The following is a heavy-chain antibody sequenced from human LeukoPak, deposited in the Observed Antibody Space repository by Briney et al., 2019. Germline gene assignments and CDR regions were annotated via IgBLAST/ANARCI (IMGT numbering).Heavy chain of an antibody. Sequence: ASVKVSCKTSGYTFTNFDINWVRQATGQGLEWLGWMNPYTGKTGYAQKFQGRVTFTGDTSIRTAYMEVSSLTSEDTAVYYCARAPTPFYYDSSAYYSDFWGQGTLVTVSS. D-gene: IGHD6-25*01. V-gene: IGHV1-8*03. J-gene: IGHJ4*02. CDR2: MNPYTGKT. CDR1: GYTFTNFD. CDR3: ARAPTPFYYDSSAYYSDF.